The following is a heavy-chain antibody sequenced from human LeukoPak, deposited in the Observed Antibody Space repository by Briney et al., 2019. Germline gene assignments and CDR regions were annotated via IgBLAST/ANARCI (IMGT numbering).Heavy chain of an antibody. CDR2: IYPGDSET. V-gene: IGHV5-51*01. CDR3: ARSDGITMVRGVIDAFDI. D-gene: IGHD3-10*01. J-gene: IGHJ3*02. Sequence: GESLKISCKGSGYSFTNYWIGWVRQMPGKGLEWMGIIYPGDSETTYSPSFQGQVTISADKSISTAYLQWSSLKASDTAMYYCARSDGITMVRGVIDAFDIWGQGTMVTVSS. CDR1: GYSFTNYW.